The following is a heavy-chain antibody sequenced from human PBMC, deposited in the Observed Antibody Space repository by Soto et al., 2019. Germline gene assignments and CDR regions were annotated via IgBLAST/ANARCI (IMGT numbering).Heavy chain of an antibody. CDR3: ARWESSDWYLGI. J-gene: IGHJ4*02. Sequence: EVQLVESGGGLVQPGGSLRLSCAGSGFTFSGYWMTWVRQPPGKGLEWVASVNQDGTQKFYVDSVKGRFTISRDNAKNSLFLQMICLRAEDTAVYYCARWESSDWYLGIWGQGTLVTVSS. V-gene: IGHV3-7*03. D-gene: IGHD6-19*01. CDR1: GFTFSGYW. CDR2: VNQDGTQK.